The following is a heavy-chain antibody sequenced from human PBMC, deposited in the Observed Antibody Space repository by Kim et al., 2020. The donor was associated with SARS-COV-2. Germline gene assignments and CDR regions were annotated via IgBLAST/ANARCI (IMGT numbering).Heavy chain of an antibody. Sequence: SETLSLTCTVSGGSISSNFWSWIRQPPGKGLEWIGYISDSGGINYNPPLKSRVTLSIDTSKNQFSLKLNSVTAADTAVYYCASFGFCGGNNCYNPFDLWGQGTLVTVSS. CDR3: ASFGFCGGNNCYNPFDL. D-gene: IGHD2-15*01. CDR1: GGSISSNF. J-gene: IGHJ3*01. CDR2: ISDSGGI. V-gene: IGHV4-59*13.